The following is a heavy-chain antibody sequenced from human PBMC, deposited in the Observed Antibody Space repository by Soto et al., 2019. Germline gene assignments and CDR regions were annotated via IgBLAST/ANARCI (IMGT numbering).Heavy chain of an antibody. Sequence: GGSLRLSCAASGFTFSSYAMSWVRQAPGKGLEWVSAISGSGGSTYYADSVKGRFTISRDNSKNTLYLQMNSLRDEDTAIYYSAKVFARRGICFDPWGQGTLVTVSS. CDR2: ISGSGGST. J-gene: IGHJ5*02. CDR1: GFTFSSYA. V-gene: IGHV3-23*01. D-gene: IGHD3-10*01. CDR3: AKVFARRGICFDP.